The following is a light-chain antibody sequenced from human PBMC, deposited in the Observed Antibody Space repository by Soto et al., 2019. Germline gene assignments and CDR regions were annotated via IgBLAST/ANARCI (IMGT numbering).Light chain of an antibody. CDR3: QQAYTTPRT. CDR1: QNINKF. Sequence: DIQMTQSSSSLSASVGDRVTITCRASQNINKFLNWYQQTVGKAPRVLIYGASSLQSGVPSRFSGSGSGTDFTLTISSLQPEDFATYYCQQAYTTPRTFGQGTKVEVK. V-gene: IGKV1-39*01. J-gene: IGKJ1*01. CDR2: GAS.